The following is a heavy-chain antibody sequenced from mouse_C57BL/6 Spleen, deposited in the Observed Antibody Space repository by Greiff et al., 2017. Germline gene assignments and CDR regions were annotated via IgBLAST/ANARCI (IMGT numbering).Heavy chain of an antibody. V-gene: IGHV1-5*01. CDR1: GYPFNSYW. Sequence: EVKRVESGTVLARPGASVKMSCKTSGYPFNSYWMHWVKQRPGQGLEWRGASDPGKSDTSYHQKFKGKAKLSAVTAASTAYMEPSSPTNEDYAVFSCASTLYYCSSYGDFDVWGTGTTVTVSS. CDR3: ASTLYYCSSYGDFDV. CDR2: SDPGKSDT. J-gene: IGHJ1*03. D-gene: IGHD1-1*01.